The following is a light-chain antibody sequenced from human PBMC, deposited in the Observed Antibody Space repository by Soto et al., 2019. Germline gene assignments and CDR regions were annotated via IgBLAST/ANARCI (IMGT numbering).Light chain of an antibody. CDR3: SSSTSSTTYV. V-gene: IGLV2-14*01. CDR2: EVT. CDR1: SSDVGGYNY. J-gene: IGLJ1*01. Sequence: QSALTQPASVSGSPGQSITISCTGTSSDVGGYNYVSWYQQHPGKVPKLMIYEVTDRPSGVSNRFSGSKSGSTASLTISGLQAEDEADYYCSSSTSSTTYVFGTGTKVTVL.